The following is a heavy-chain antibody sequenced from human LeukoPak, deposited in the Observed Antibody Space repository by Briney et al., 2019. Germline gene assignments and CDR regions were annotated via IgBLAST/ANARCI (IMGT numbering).Heavy chain of an antibody. CDR2: IKQDGSAK. CDR3: ARVEASGYDYGAFDY. CDR1: GFTFNRYW. D-gene: IGHD5-12*01. J-gene: IGHJ4*02. V-gene: IGHV3-7*01. Sequence: QSGGPLRLSCAASGFTFNRYWMSWVRQAPGKELRWVANIKQDGSAKYYVDSVKGRFTISRDNAKNSLYLQMNSLRAEDTAVYYCARVEASGYDYGAFDYWGQGTLVTVSS.